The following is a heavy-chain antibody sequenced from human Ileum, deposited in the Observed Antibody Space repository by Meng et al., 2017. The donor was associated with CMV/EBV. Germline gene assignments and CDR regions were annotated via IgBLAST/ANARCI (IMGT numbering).Heavy chain of an antibody. V-gene: IGHV4-38-2*02. J-gene: IGHJ5*02. Sequence: SETLSLTCSVSDYSISSGFYRGWIRQTPGKGLEWIGSVYHSGSTYYNPSLKSRITISVDTSKNQFSLKLSSVTAADMAVYYCARSIVVVPATLYGNWFDPWGQGTLVTVSS. CDR3: ARSIVVVPATLYGNWFDP. CDR2: VYHSGST. CDR1: DYSISSGFY. D-gene: IGHD2-2*01.